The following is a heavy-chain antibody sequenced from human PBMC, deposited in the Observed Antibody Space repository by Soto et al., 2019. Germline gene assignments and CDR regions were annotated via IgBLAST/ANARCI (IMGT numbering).Heavy chain of an antibody. CDR3: ARLEGLATISYYFDF. D-gene: IGHD3-9*01. V-gene: IGHV4-34*01. CDR2: INHSGTT. J-gene: IGHJ4*02. CDR1: GGSFSDYY. Sequence: SETLSLTCAVFGGSFSDYYWTWIRQPPGKGLEWIGEINHSGTTSYNPSLKSRLTISVDTSNNQFSLKLSSVTAADSAVYFCARLEGLATISYYFDFWGPGALVTVSS.